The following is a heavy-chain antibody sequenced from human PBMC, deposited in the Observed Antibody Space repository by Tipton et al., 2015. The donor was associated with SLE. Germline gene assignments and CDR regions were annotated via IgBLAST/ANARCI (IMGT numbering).Heavy chain of an antibody. CDR1: GFTFSSYA. Sequence: SLRLSCAASGFTFSSYAMHWVRQAPGKGLEWVAVISYDGSNKYYADSVKGRFTISRDNSKNTLYLQMNSLRAEDTAVYYCARVGYDFWSGYRLYWYFDLWGRGTLVTVSS. D-gene: IGHD3-3*01. J-gene: IGHJ2*01. CDR2: ISYDGSNK. CDR3: ARVGYDFWSGYRLYWYFDL. V-gene: IGHV3-30-3*01.